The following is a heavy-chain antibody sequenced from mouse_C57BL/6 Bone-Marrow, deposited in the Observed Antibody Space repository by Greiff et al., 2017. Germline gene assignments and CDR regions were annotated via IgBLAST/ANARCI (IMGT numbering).Heavy chain of an antibody. V-gene: IGHV5-17*01. Sequence: EVQRVESGGGLVKPGGSLKLSCAASGFTFSDYGMHWVRQAPEKGLEWVAYISSGSSTIYYADTVKGRFTISRDNAKNTLFLQMTSLRSEDTAMYYCARPGLLPFAYWGQGTLVTVSA. CDR2: ISSGSSTI. D-gene: IGHD2-3*01. CDR3: ARPGLLPFAY. J-gene: IGHJ3*01. CDR1: GFTFSDYG.